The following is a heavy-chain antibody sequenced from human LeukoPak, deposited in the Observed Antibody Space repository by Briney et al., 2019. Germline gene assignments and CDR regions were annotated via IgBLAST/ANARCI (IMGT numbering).Heavy chain of an antibody. CDR2: ISGNGGRT. D-gene: IGHD2-15*01. CDR1: GFTFRPYS. V-gene: IGHV3-23*01. Sequence: PGGSLRLSCAASGFTFRPYSMNWVRQAPGKGLEWVSTISGNGGRTYYADSVKGRFTISRDNPKNTLYLQVNSLSAEDTAVYYCAKCLYRRSSGWFDPWGQGTLVTVSS. J-gene: IGHJ5*02. CDR3: AKCLYRRSSGWFDP.